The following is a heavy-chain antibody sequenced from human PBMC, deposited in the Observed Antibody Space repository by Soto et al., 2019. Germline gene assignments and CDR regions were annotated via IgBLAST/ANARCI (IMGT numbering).Heavy chain of an antibody. Sequence: ETLSLTCAVSGGSFSGYFWSWIRQPPGKGLEWIGYIYQSGSAFYNPSLKTRATILVDRSKNQFSLNLTSVTAADAAVYYCARAFYGVDLWGQGTTVTVSS. V-gene: IGHV4-34*11. CDR3: ARAFYGVDL. CDR1: GGSFSGYF. CDR2: IYQSGSA. J-gene: IGHJ6*02.